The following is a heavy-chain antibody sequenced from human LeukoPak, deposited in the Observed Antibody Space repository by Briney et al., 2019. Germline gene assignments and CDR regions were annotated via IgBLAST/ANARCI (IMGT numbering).Heavy chain of an antibody. J-gene: IGHJ4*02. CDR1: GYTFTGYY. CDR3: ARDPPPNTYYYGSGAQGDY. V-gene: IGHV1-2*02. Sequence: ASVKVSCKASGYTFTGYYMHWVRQAPGQGLEWMGWINPNSGDTNYAQKFQGRVTMTRDTSISTAYMELSRLRSDDTAVYYCARDPPPNTYYYGSGAQGDYWGQGTLVTVSS. D-gene: IGHD3-10*01. CDR2: INPNSGDT.